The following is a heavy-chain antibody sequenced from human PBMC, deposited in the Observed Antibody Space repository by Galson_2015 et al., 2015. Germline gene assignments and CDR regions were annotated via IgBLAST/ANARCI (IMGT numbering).Heavy chain of an antibody. CDR2: ISWKSNYI. CDR3: VKGDYYDSTGLAGY. D-gene: IGHD3-22*01. Sequence: SLRLSCAASGFTFHDYAMHWVRQAPGKGLEWVSGISWKSNYIGYADSVKGRFTIPRDNAKNSLYLQMNSLRAEDTALYYCVKGDYYDSTGLAGYWGQGTLVTVSS. J-gene: IGHJ4*02. CDR1: GFTFHDYA. V-gene: IGHV3-9*01.